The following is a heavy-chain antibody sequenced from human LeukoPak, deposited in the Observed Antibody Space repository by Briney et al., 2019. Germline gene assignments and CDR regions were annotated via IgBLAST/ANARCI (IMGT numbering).Heavy chain of an antibody. D-gene: IGHD3-10*01. Sequence: PGGSLRLSCSASGFTFSSYAMHWVRQAPGKGLEYVSAISSNGGSTYYADSVKGRFTTSRDNSKNTLYLQMSSLRAEDTAVYYCVKDYHRITMVLHYFDYWGQGTLVTVSS. V-gene: IGHV3-64D*06. CDR2: ISSNGGST. CDR1: GFTFSSYA. J-gene: IGHJ4*02. CDR3: VKDYHRITMVLHYFDY.